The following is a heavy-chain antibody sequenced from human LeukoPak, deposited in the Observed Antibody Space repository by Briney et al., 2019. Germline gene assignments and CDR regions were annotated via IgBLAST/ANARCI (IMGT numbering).Heavy chain of an antibody. D-gene: IGHD3-9*01. CDR2: ISSSGSTI. Sequence: GGSLRLSCAASGFTFSSYEMNWVRQAPGKGLEWVSYISSSGSTIYYADSVKGRFTISRDNAKNSLYLQMNSLRAKDTAVYYCARVTIGRPDYWGQGTLVTVSS. CDR3: ARVTIGRPDY. CDR1: GFTFSSYE. J-gene: IGHJ4*02. V-gene: IGHV3-48*03.